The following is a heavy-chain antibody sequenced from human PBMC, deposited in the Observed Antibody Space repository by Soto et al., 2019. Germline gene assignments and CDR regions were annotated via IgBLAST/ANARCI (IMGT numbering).Heavy chain of an antibody. CDR3: ARDREMATTLAYYFDY. Sequence: QVQLVQSGAEVKKPGSSVKVSCKASGGTFSSYAISWVRQAPGQGLEWMGGIIPIFGTANYAQKFQGRVTITADESTSTAYMELSSLRSEDTAVYYCARDREMATTLAYYFDYWGQGTLVTVSS. CDR1: GGTFSSYA. V-gene: IGHV1-69*01. CDR2: IIPIFGTA. D-gene: IGHD1-1*01. J-gene: IGHJ4*02.